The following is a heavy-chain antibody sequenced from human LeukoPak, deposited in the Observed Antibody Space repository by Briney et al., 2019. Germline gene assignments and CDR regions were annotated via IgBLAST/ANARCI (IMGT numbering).Heavy chain of an antibody. V-gene: IGHV1-2*02. Sequence: ASVKVSCKASGYTFTAYYMHWVRQAPGQGLEWMGWINPNSGGTNYAQKFQDRVTMTRDTSISTASMELNRLRSDDTAEYYCATGPLNGYTSGWYSFDYWGQGTLVTVSS. CDR2: INPNSGGT. CDR1: GYTFTAYY. J-gene: IGHJ4*02. D-gene: IGHD6-19*01. CDR3: ATGPLNGYTSGWYSFDY.